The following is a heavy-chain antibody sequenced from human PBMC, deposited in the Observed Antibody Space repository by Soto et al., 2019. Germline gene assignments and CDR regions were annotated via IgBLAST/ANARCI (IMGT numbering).Heavy chain of an antibody. V-gene: IGHV1-2*02. CDR1: GYTFTAFY. J-gene: IGHJ5*02. Sequence: GASVKVSCKASGYTFTAFYMNWVRQAPGQGLEWMGWVNPNTGLTKYAQKFRDRVTMTRDTSINTAYMELSGLTSGDTAVYYCTTLRLDPWGQGTLVTVS. CDR3: TTLRLDP. CDR2: VNPNTGLT. D-gene: IGHD6-25*01.